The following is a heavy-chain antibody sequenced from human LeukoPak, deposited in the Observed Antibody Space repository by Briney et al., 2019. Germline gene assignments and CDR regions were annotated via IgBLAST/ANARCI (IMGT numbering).Heavy chain of an antibody. CDR3: ARGGGYSYEGDFDY. CDR2: INWNSGST. D-gene: IGHD5-18*01. J-gene: IGHJ4*02. CDR1: GFTFDDYG. Sequence: GGSLRLPCAASGFTFDDYGMSWVRQVPGKGLEWVSGINWNSGSTGYVDSVKGRFTISRDNAKKSLYLQMNSLRAEDTASYHCARGGGYSYEGDFDYWGQGTLVTVSS. V-gene: IGHV3-20*01.